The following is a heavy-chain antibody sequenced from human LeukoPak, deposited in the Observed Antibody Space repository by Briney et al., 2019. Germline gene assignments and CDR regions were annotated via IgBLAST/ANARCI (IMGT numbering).Heavy chain of an antibody. D-gene: IGHD6-13*01. CDR3: GRTDSSSWYHLDY. CDR2: ISYDGSNK. CDR1: GLTLSSYA. J-gene: IGHJ4*02. Sequence: GRSLRLSCAASGLTLSSYAMHWVRQAPGKGLEWVAVISYDGSNKYYADSVKGRFTISRDNSKNTLYLQMNSLRAEDTAVYYCGRTDSSSWYHLDYWGQGTLVTVSS. V-gene: IGHV3-30-3*01.